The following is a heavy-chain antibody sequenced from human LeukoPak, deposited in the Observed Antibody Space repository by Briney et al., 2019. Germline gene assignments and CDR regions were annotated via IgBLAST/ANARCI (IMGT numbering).Heavy chain of an antibody. CDR2: IYYIGST. V-gene: IGHV4-59*08. CDR3: ARHTTRGSSGWYRVFDY. CDR1: SGSINNYY. Sequence: SETLSLTCTVSSGSINNYYWSWIRQPPGQGLGWFGYIYYIGSTYYNPSLKSRVTISVDTSKNQFSLKLTSVTAADTAVYYCARHTTRGSSGWYRVFDYWGQGTLVTVSS. J-gene: IGHJ4*02. D-gene: IGHD6-19*01.